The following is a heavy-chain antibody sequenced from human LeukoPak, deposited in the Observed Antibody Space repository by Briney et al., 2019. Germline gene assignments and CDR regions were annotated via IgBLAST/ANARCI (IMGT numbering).Heavy chain of an antibody. CDR2: ISHDGSNK. CDR3: AGLREAAGV. D-gene: IGHD6-13*01. V-gene: IGHV3-30*03. J-gene: IGHJ6*02. CDR1: GFTFSSYG. Sequence: GGSLRLSCAASGFTFSSYGMHWVRQAPGKGLEWVAVISHDGSNKYYADSVKGRFTISRDNSKNTLYLQMNSLRAEDTAVYYCAGLREAAGVWGQGTTVTVSS.